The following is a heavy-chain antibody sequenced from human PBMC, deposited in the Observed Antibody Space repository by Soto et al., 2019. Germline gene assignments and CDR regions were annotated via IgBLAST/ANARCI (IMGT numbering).Heavy chain of an antibody. CDR3: ARGEVELSSPPGYYYGMDV. J-gene: IGHJ6*02. CDR2: IIPIFGTA. CDR1: GCTFSSYA. V-gene: IGHV1-69*13. Sequence: SVKVSCKASGCTFSSYAISWVRQAPGQGLEWMGGIIPIFGTANYAQKFQGRVTITADESTSTAYMELSSLRSEDTAVYYCARGEVELSSPPGYYYGMDVWGQGTTVTVSS. D-gene: IGHD1-7*01.